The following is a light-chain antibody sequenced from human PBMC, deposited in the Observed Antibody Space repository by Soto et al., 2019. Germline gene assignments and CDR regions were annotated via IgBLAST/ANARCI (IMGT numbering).Light chain of an antibody. V-gene: IGLV2-8*01. CDR3: IAYVVGSRVA. Sequence: QSALTQPPSASGSPGLSVTLSCTGTDNDVGRYDYVSWYQQHPGKAPKLLIYEVSKRPSGVPDRFSASKSGNSASLTVSGLQGEDDADYYSIAYVVGSRVAFGTGTKLTVL. CDR1: DNDVGRYDY. J-gene: IGLJ2*01. CDR2: EVS.